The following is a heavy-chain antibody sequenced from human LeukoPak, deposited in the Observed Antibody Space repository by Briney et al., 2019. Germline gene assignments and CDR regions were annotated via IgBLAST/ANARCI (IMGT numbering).Heavy chain of an antibody. Sequence: GGSLRLSCAASGFTVSSNYMSWVRQAPGKGLEWVSVIYSGGSTYYADSVKGRFTISRDNAKNSLYLQMNSLRAEDTAVYYCARDSGVWYSSSWYFDYWGQGTLVTVSS. CDR1: GFTVSSNY. CDR2: IYSGGST. D-gene: IGHD6-13*01. CDR3: ARDSGVWYSSSWYFDY. V-gene: IGHV3-53*01. J-gene: IGHJ4*02.